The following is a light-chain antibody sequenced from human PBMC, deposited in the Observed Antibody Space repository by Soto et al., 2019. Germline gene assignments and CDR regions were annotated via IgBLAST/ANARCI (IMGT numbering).Light chain of an antibody. V-gene: IGLV2-14*03. Sequence: QSVLTQPTSVSGSPGQSITISCTGNHNDIGTYDYVFWYQQHPGRAPRLLIYGVTTRPSGISDRFSASKSGLTASLTISGLQPEDEADYYCSSFTSNRIYVFGPGTKVTVL. CDR2: GVT. J-gene: IGLJ1*01. CDR1: HNDIGTYDY. CDR3: SSFTSNRIYV.